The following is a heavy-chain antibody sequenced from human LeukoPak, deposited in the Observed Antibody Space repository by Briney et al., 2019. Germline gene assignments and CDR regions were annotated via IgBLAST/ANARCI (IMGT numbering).Heavy chain of an antibody. D-gene: IGHD4-17*01. Sequence: SETLSLTCTVSGGSISSYYWSWIRQPPGKGLQWIGYIYYSGSTYYNPSLDSRVTISVDTSKNHLSLKLSSVTAAGTAVYYCARTGDYVALDYWGQGTLVTVSS. J-gene: IGHJ4*02. V-gene: IGHV4-59*13. CDR3: ARTGDYVALDY. CDR2: IYYSGST. CDR1: GGSISSYY.